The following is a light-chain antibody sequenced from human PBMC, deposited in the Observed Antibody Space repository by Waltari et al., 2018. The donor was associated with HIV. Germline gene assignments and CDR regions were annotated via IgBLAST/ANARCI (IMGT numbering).Light chain of an antibody. CDR2: DVT. CDR1: GSDVGACVL. Sequence: QSALTQPRSVSASPGQSVTIPCTGTGSDVGACVLFPWYQLLPGEAPKLMIYDVTNRPSGVPDRFSGSKSANTASLTISGLQAEDEAEYYCCSYAGTYTLKFGGGTKLTV. V-gene: IGLV2-11*01. J-gene: IGLJ2*01. CDR3: CSYAGTYTLK.